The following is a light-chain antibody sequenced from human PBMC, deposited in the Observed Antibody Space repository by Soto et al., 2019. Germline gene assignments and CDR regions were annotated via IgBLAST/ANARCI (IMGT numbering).Light chain of an antibody. CDR1: QSINSW. J-gene: IGKJ1*01. CDR3: QQYSNWTWT. Sequence: DIQMTQSPSTLSGNVGDRVTITCRASQSINSWLAWYQHKPGTAPKLLISKASSLNSGGLLRFSGSASGTEFTLTISSLQPDDFETYYCQQYSNWTWTFGHGNKVEIK. CDR2: KAS. V-gene: IGKV1-5*03.